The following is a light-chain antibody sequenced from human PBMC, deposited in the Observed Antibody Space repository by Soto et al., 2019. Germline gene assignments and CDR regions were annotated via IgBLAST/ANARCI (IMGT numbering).Light chain of an antibody. CDR2: GTS. CDR3: QSSDYSMGGLWV. CDR1: RDNIGADFD. V-gene: IGLV1-40*01. J-gene: IGLJ3*02. Sequence: QSVLTQPPSVSGAPGQRVTISCTGSRDNIGADFDVHWYQQDPGAAPKLLIHGTSLRPSGVPDRFSGSKSDTSASLAITGLHPEDEADYYCQSSDYSMGGLWVFGRGTKVTVL.